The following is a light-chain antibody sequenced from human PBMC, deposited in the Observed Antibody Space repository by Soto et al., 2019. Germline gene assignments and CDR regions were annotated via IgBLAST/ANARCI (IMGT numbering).Light chain of an antibody. J-gene: IGKJ4*01. CDR2: AAS. Sequence: DIQMTQSPSSVSASVGDRVTITCRASQTISSWLAWYQQKPGIAPKRLIYAASSLQSGVPSRFSGSGSGTHFTLTISSLQPEDFATYYDQQAHSFPLTFGGGTKVEI. V-gene: IGKV1-12*01. CDR1: QTISSW. CDR3: QQAHSFPLT.